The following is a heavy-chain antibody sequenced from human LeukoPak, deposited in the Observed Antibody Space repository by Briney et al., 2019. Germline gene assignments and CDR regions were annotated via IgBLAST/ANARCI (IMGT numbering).Heavy chain of an antibody. J-gene: IGHJ4*02. V-gene: IGHV3-23*01. Sequence: GGSLRLSCAASGFTFSSNVMSWVRQAPGKGLEWVSSISNSGGSTYYADSVKGRFSISRDDSKNTLYLQMNSLRAEDTAVYYCAKEGFDSWGQGTLVTVSS. CDR3: AKEGFDS. CDR1: GFTFSSNV. CDR2: ISNSGGST.